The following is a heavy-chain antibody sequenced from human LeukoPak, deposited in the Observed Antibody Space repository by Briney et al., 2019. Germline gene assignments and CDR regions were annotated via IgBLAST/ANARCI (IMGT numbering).Heavy chain of an antibody. J-gene: IGHJ4*02. CDR2: IYYSGST. CDR1: GGSISSYY. CDR3: ARDRGWGITGFDY. D-gene: IGHD6-19*01. Sequence: PSETLSLTCTVSGGSISSYYWSWIRQPPGKGLEWIGYIYYSGSTNYNPSLKSRVTISVDTSKNQFSLKLSSVTAADTAVYYCARDRGWGITGFDYWGQGTLVTVSS. V-gene: IGHV4-59*01.